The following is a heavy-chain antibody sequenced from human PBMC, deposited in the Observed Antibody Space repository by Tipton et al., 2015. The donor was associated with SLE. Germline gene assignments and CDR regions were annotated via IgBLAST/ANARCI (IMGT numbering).Heavy chain of an antibody. CDR2: ISSSGTTK. V-gene: IGHV3-48*03. J-gene: IGHJ6*02. Sequence: GSLRLSCAVSGFTFRSYEMNWVRQAPGKGLEWVSYISSSGTTKYYADSVKGRFTISRDNSKNTLYLQMNSLRAEDTAVYYRARELLPLYGMDVWGQGTTVTVSS. CDR3: ARELLPLYGMDV. CDR1: GFTFRSYE.